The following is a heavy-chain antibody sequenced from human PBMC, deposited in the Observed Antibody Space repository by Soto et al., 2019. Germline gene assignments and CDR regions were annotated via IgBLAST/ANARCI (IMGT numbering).Heavy chain of an antibody. J-gene: IGHJ5*02. V-gene: IGHV3-21*01. CDR2: ISSSSSYI. D-gene: IGHD3-10*01. Sequence: EVQLVESGGGLVKPGGSLRLSCAASGFTFSSYSMNWVRQAPGKGLEWVSSISSSSSYIYYADSVKGRFTISRDNAKNSLYQQMNSLRAEDTAVYYCGAITMVRGVRFDPWGQGTLVTVSS. CDR1: GFTFSSYS. CDR3: GAITMVRGVRFDP.